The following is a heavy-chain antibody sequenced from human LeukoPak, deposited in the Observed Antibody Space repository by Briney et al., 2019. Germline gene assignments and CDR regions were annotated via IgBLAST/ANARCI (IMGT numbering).Heavy chain of an antibody. V-gene: IGHV3-30*18. CDR3: AKLSSGENQWLVSLDD. D-gene: IGHD6-19*01. J-gene: IGHJ6*02. CDR1: GFTFSSYG. Sequence: GGSLRLSCAASGFTFSSYGMHWVRQAPGKGLEWVAVISYDGSNKYYADSVKGRFTISRDNSKNTLYLQMNSLRAEDTAVYYCAKLSSGENQWLVSLDDWGQGTTVTVSS. CDR2: ISYDGSNK.